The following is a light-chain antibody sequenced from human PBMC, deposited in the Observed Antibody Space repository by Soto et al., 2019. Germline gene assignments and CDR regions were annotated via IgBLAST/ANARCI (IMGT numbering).Light chain of an antibody. V-gene: IGKV3D-15*01. CDR1: QSVSSN. J-gene: IGKJ5*01. CDR3: QQYSNWPPAIT. Sequence: ERWMTQSTATLSFSPGEISSLSCISIQSVSSNLAWYQQKPGQAPRLLIYGASTRATGIPARFSGSGSGTEFTLIISSLQSEDVALYYCQQYSNWPPAITFGQGTRLEIK. CDR2: GAS.